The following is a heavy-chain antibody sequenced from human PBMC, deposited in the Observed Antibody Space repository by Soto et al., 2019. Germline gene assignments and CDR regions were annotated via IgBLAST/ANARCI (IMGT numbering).Heavy chain of an antibody. Sequence: SETLSLTCTVSGGSISSYYWSWIRQPPGKGLEWIGYIYYSGSTNYNPSLKSRVTISVDTSKSQFSLKLSSVTAADTAVYYCARQNRGYSGYDYWGQGTLVTVSS. D-gene: IGHD5-12*01. CDR3: ARQNRGYSGYDY. CDR2: IYYSGST. CDR1: GGSISSYY. J-gene: IGHJ4*02. V-gene: IGHV4-59*08.